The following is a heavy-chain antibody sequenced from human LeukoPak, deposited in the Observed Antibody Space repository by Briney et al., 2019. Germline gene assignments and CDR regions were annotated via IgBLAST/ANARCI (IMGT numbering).Heavy chain of an antibody. Sequence: GGSLRLSCAVSGITLSNYGMSWVRQAPGKGLEWVSSISSSSSYIYYADSVKGRFTISRDNAKNSLYLQMNSLRAEDTAVYYCARSPRITIFGVVIIRGWFDPWGQGTLVTVSS. J-gene: IGHJ5*02. CDR3: ARSPRITIFGVVIIRGWFDP. V-gene: IGHV3-21*01. D-gene: IGHD3-3*01. CDR1: GITLSNYG. CDR2: ISSSSSYI.